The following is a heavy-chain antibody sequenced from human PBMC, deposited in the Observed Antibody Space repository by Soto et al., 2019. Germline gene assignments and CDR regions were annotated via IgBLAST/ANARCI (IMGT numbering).Heavy chain of an antibody. J-gene: IGHJ4*02. CDR1: GFTFSRYG. CDR3: ARTHSGSYYPLDY. D-gene: IGHD1-26*01. V-gene: IGHV3-33*01. CDR2: IWYDGSNK. Sequence: QVQLVESGGGVVQPGRSLRLSCAASGFTFSRYGMHWVRQAPGKGLEWVAVIWYDGSNKYYADSVKGRFTISRDNSKNTLYLQMNSLRAEDTAVYYCARTHSGSYYPLDYWGQGTLVTVSS.